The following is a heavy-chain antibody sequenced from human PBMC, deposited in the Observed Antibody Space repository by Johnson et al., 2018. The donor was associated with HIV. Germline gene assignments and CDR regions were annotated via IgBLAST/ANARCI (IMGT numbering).Heavy chain of an antibody. CDR1: GFTFSSYD. CDR2: IGTAGDT. D-gene: IGHD3-16*01. J-gene: IGHJ3*02. Sequence: VQLVESGGGLVQPGGSLRLSCAASGFTFSSYDMHWVRQATGKGLEWVSAIGTAGDTYYPGSVKGRFTISRDNSKNTLYLQMGSLRAEDMAVYYCARDPLENDYIWGQGAFDIWGQGTMVTVSS. CDR3: ARDPLENDYIWGQGAFDI. V-gene: IGHV3-13*01.